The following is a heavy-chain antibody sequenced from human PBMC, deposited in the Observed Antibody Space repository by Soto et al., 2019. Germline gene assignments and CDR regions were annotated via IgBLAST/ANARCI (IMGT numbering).Heavy chain of an antibody. CDR3: ASRGYSYGYDARDN. V-gene: IGHV1-2*02. J-gene: IGHJ4*02. CDR1: GYTFTGYY. CDR2: INPNSGGT. Sequence: GASVKVSCKASGYTFTGYYMHWVLQAPGQGLEWMGWINPNSGGTNYAQKFQGRVTMTRDTSISTAYMELSRLRSDDTAVYYCASRGYSYGYDARDNWGQGTLVTVSS. D-gene: IGHD5-18*01.